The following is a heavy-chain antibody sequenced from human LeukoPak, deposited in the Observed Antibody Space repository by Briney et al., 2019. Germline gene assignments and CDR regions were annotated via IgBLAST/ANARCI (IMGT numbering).Heavy chain of an antibody. CDR2: INPHSGGA. V-gene: IGHV1-2*06. J-gene: IGHJ4*02. CDR1: VDTLTPYY. D-gene: IGHD6-13*01. Sequence: ASVRGSCTAFVDTLTPYYIHWGRQAPGHGLEWMGRINPHSGGAHSAQKCLGTGTMTRGTPLNTASMELSTRRPLDTAVCVCARDHLAGAGSGGWGQGTLVTVS. CDR3: ARDHLAGAGSGG.